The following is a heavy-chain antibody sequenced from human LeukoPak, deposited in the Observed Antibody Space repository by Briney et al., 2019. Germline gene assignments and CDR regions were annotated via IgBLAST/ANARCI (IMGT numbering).Heavy chain of an antibody. J-gene: IGHJ4*02. CDR2: INRSGST. CDR1: GFTFSSYA. CDR3: AKQTSESYPPLEY. D-gene: IGHD1-26*01. V-gene: IGHV3-23*01. Sequence: GGSLRLSCAASGFTFSSYAMTWVRQAPGKGLEWVSTINRSGSTYDADSVKGRFTISRDNSKNTLYLQMNSLRAEDTAIYYCAKQTSESYPPLEYWGQGTLVTVSS.